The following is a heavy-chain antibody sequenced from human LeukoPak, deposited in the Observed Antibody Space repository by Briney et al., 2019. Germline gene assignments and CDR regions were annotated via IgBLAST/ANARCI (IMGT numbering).Heavy chain of an antibody. CDR3: ARDVGYTTGPYYYDSSGYDH. J-gene: IGHJ4*02. D-gene: IGHD3-22*01. CDR2: IYPSGST. CDR1: GGSISGGRYY. Sequence: SQTLSLTCSVSGGSISGGRYYWNWIRQPAGRALEWIRRIYPSGSTNYNTSLKSRVTISVDTSKNQFSLKLSSVTAADTAVYYCARDVGYTTGPYYYDSSGYDHWGQGTLVTVSS. V-gene: IGHV4-61*02.